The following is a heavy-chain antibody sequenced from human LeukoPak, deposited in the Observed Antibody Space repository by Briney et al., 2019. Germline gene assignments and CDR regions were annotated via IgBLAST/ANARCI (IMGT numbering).Heavy chain of an antibody. J-gene: IGHJ3*02. CDR3: AREIQDSSGYYDAFDI. CDR1: GGSISSYY. Sequence: SETLSLTCTVSGGSISSYYWSWIRQPAGKGLEWIGRIYTSGSTNYNPSLKSRVTISVDTSKNQFSLKLSSVTAADTAVYYCAREIQDSSGYYDAFDIWGQGTMVTVSS. D-gene: IGHD3-22*01. V-gene: IGHV4-4*07. CDR2: IYTSGST.